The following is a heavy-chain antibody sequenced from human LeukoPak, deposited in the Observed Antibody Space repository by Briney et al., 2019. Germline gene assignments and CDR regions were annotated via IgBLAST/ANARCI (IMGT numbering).Heavy chain of an antibody. D-gene: IGHD2-2*01. CDR2: IYYSGSP. V-gene: IGHV4-39*07. Sequence: SETLSLTCTVSGGSISTSTYYWGWIRQPPGKGLEWIGSIYYSGSPYYNPSLKSRVTISVDTSNNQFSLKLTSVTAADTAVYYCARGPHYCGSTISYPWYFDYWGQGTLVTVSS. J-gene: IGHJ4*02. CDR1: GGSISTSTYY. CDR3: ARGPHYCGSTISYPWYFDY.